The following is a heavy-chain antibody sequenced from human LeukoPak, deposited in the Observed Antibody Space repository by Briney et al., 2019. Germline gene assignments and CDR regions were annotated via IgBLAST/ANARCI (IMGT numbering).Heavy chain of an antibody. CDR1: GGSISSYY. D-gene: IGHD2-15*01. CDR3: ARHGGPADTQGGYYYYGMDV. Sequence: PSETLSLTCTVSGGSISSYYWSWIRQPPGKGLGWIGYIYYSGSTNYNTSLKSRVTISVDTSKNQFSLKLSSVPAADTAVYYCARHGGPADTQGGYYYYGMDVWGHGTTVTVSS. J-gene: IGHJ6*02. CDR2: IYYSGST. V-gene: IGHV4-59*08.